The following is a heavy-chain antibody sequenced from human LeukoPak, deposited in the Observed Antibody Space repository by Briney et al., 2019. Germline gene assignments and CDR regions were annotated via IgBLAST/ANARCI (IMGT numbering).Heavy chain of an antibody. J-gene: IGHJ4*02. CDR3: ARAPPNLGSASPDY. CDR2: IYIGGST. V-gene: IGHV3-53*01. CDR1: GFTFSSYG. Sequence: PGGSLRLSCAASGFTFSSYGMSWVRQAPGKGLEWVSVIYIGGSTNYADSVKGRFTISRDNSKNTVYLQMNSLRVEDTAVYFCARAPPNLGSASPDYWGQGTLVTVSS.